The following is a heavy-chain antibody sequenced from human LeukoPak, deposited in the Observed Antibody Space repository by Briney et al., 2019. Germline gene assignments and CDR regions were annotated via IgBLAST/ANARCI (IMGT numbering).Heavy chain of an antibody. V-gene: IGHV3-74*01. J-gene: IGHJ4*02. CDR1: GFTFSTYW. CDR2: ISSDASIT. D-gene: IGHD6-13*01. CDR3: AKGASAGTLDYFDY. Sequence: GGSLRLSCAASGFTFSTYWMHWVRQDPGKGLVWVSRISSDASITSYADPVKGRFTISRDNAKNTLYLQMNSLRADDTAVYYCAKGASAGTLDYFDYWGQGTLVTVSS.